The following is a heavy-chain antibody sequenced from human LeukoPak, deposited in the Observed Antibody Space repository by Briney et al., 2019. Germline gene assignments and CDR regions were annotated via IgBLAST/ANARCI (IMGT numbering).Heavy chain of an antibody. CDR1: GGSISSSSYY. V-gene: IGHV4-39*01. CDR3: ARVGSGYDLDY. Sequence: PSETLSLTCTVSGGSISSSSYYWGWIRQPPGKGLEWIGSTYYSGSTYYNPSLKSRVTISVDTSKNKFSLKLSSVTAADTAVYYCARVGSGYDLDYWGQGTLVTVSS. CDR2: TYYSGST. D-gene: IGHD3-22*01. J-gene: IGHJ4*02.